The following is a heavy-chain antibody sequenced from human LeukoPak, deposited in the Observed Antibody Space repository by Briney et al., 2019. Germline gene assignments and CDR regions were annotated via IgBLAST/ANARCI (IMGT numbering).Heavy chain of an antibody. D-gene: IGHD2/OR15-2a*01. Sequence: PGGSLRLSCAASGFTFSSYWMSWVRQAPGKGLEWVANIKQDGSEKYYVDSVKGRFTIYRDNAKNSLYLQMNSLRAEDTAVYYCARDNRLSLSGGVYYYYYMDVWGKGTTVTVSS. J-gene: IGHJ6*03. CDR3: ARDNRLSLSGGVYYYYYMDV. CDR1: GFTFSSYW. V-gene: IGHV3-7*01. CDR2: IKQDGSEK.